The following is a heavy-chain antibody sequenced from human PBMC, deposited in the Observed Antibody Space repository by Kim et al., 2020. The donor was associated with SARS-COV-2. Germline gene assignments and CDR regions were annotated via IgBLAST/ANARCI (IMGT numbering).Heavy chain of an antibody. CDR3: ARGRATRITTVRGVTPKMLHFDY. V-gene: IGHV4-34*01. J-gene: IGHJ4*02. Sequence: SETLSLICAVYGGSFSGYYWSWIRQPPGKGLEWIGEINHSGSTNYNPSLKSRVTISVDTSKNQFPLKLSSVTAADTAVYYCARGRATRITTVRGVTPKMLHFDYWGQGTLVTVSS. CDR1: GGSFSGYY. D-gene: IGHD3-10*01. CDR2: INHSGST.